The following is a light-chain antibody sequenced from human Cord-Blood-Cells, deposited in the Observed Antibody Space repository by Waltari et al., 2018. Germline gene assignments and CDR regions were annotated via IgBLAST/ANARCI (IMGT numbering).Light chain of an antibody. CDR2: QDS. V-gene: IGLV3-1*01. CDR1: KLGDKY. J-gene: IGLJ2*01. Sequence: SYELTQPPYVSVSPGQTASITCPGDKLGDKYACWYQQKPGQSPVLVIYQDSKRPSGIPERFSGSNSGNTATLTISGTQAMDEADYYCQAWDSSTVVFGGGTKLTVL. CDR3: QAWDSSTVV.